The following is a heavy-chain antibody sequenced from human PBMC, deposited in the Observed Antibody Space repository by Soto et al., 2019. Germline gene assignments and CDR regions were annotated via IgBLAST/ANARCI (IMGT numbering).Heavy chain of an antibody. CDR3: ARMNANKIDAFDI. CDR2: IYYSGST. CDR1: GGSISSYY. D-gene: IGHD2-21*01. J-gene: IGHJ3*02. Sequence: SETLSLTCTVSGGSISSYYWSWIRQPPGKGLEWIGYIYYSGSTNYNPSLKSRVTISVDTSKNQFSLKLSSVTAADTAVYYCARMNANKIDAFDIWGQGTMVTVSS. V-gene: IGHV4-59*01.